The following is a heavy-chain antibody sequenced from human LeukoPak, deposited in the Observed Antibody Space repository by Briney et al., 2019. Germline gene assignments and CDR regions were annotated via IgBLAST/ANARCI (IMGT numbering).Heavy chain of an antibody. CDR3: AREEYGFDP. J-gene: IGHJ5*02. D-gene: IGHD2-2*01. Sequence: GASVKVSCKASGYTFTGYYMLWVRQAPGQGLEWMGWINPKSGGTNYAQKFQGRVTMTRDTSIHTAYMELSRLRSDDTAVYYCAREEYGFDPWGQGTLVTVSS. CDR2: INPKSGGT. V-gene: IGHV1-2*02. CDR1: GYTFTGYY.